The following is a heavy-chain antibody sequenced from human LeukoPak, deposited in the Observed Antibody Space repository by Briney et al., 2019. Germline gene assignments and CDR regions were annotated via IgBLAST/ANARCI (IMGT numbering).Heavy chain of an antibody. D-gene: IGHD3-10*02. V-gene: IGHV3-11*03. J-gene: IGHJ4*02. CDR1: GFTFRDYY. CDR3: AKSYDVRVSGYFDY. Sequence: PGGSLRLSCAASGFTFRDYYMSWIRQAPGKGLEWVSYISNSGSYTKKADSVEGRFTISRDNAKNSMYLQMNSLRAEDTAVYYCAKSYDVRVSGYFDYWGQGTLVTVSS. CDR2: ISNSGSYT.